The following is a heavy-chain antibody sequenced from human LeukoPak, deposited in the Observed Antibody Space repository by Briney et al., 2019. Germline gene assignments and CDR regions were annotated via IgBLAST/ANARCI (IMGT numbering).Heavy chain of an antibody. J-gene: IGHJ4*02. V-gene: IGHV3-9*01. CDR2: ISWNSGSI. CDR3: AKDDGY. Sequence: PGRSLRLSCAASGFTFDDYAMHWVRQAPGKGLEWVSGISWNSGSIGYADSVKGRFTISRDNAKNSLYQQMNSLRAEDTALYYCAKDDGYWGQGTLVTVSS. CDR1: GFTFDDYA.